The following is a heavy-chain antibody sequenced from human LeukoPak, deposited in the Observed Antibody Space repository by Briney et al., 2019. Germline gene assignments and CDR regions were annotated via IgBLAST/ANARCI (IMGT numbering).Heavy chain of an antibody. CDR3: AKSQPSAISWFGP. CDR2: VSGSGESI. Sequence: GESLKISCAASGFTFGSYAMNWVRQAPGKGLEWVSAVSGSGESIYYADSVKGRFTISRDNSKNTLYLQMNSLRAEDTAVYYCAKSQPSAISWFGPWGQGTLVTVPS. V-gene: IGHV3-23*01. D-gene: IGHD2-2*02. CDR1: GFTFGSYA. J-gene: IGHJ5*02.